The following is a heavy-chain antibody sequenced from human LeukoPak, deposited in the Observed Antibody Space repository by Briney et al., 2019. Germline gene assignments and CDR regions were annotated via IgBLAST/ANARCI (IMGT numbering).Heavy chain of an antibody. CDR2: IYYSGST. D-gene: IGHD1-26*01. V-gene: IGHV4-59*01. CDR3: ASVPGYSGSHLAHRNYYYGMDV. CDR1: GGSISSYY. Sequence: SETLSLTCTVSGGSISSYYWSWIRQPPGKGLEWIGYIYYSGSTNYNPSLKSRVTISVDTSKNQFSLKLSSVTAADTAVYYCASVPGYSGSHLAHRNYYYGMDVWGQGTTVTVSS. J-gene: IGHJ6*02.